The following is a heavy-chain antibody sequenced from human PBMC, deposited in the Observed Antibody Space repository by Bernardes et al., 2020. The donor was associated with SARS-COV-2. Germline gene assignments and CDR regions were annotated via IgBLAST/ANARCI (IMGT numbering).Heavy chain of an antibody. CDR1: GYTFTSYE. V-gene: IGHV1-8*01. Sequence: ASVKVSCKTSGYTFTSYEINWVRQATGQGLEWMGWMNPNSGNTDYAQKFQGRVTMTRNTSISTAYMELSSLRSEDTAVYYCARGLGAVAGYDVRFEVYYGMDVWGQGTTVTVSS. CDR3: ARGLGAVAGYDVRFEVYYGMDV. CDR2: MNPNSGNT. D-gene: IGHD6-19*01. J-gene: IGHJ6*02.